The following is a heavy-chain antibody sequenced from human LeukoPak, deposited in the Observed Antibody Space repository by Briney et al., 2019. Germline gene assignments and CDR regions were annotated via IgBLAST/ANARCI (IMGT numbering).Heavy chain of an antibody. J-gene: IGHJ6*02. CDR3: ARGGIVGAAFEYYYGMDV. CDR1: GYTFTSYG. D-gene: IGHD1-26*01. V-gene: IGHV1-18*01. Sequence: ASVKVSCKASGYTFTSYGISWVRQATGQGLEWMVWISAYNGNTNYAQKLQGRVTMTTDTSTSTAYMELRSLRSDGTAVYYCARGGIVGAAFEYYYGMDVWGQGTTVTVSS. CDR2: ISAYNGNT.